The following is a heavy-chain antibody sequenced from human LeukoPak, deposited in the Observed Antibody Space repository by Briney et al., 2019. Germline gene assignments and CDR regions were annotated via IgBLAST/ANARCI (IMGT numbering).Heavy chain of an antibody. Sequence: GGSLRLSCAASGFTYSSYSMNWVRQAPGKGLEWVSSISSSSSYIYYADSVKGRFTISRDNAKNSLYLQMNSLRAEDTAVYYCARGWLQLPFDHWGQGTLVTVSS. J-gene: IGHJ4*02. CDR3: ARGWLQLPFDH. V-gene: IGHV3-21*01. D-gene: IGHD5-24*01. CDR1: GFTYSSYS. CDR2: ISSSSSYI.